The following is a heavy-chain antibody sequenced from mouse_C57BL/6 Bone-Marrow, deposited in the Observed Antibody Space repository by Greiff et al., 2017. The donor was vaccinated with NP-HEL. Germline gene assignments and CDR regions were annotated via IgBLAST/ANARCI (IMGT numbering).Heavy chain of an antibody. CDR1: GYTFTSYW. CDR2: IDPSDSET. Sequence: QVQLQQPGAELVRPGSSVKLSCKASGYTFTSYWMHWVKQRPIQGLEWIGNIDPSDSETNYNQKFKDKATLTVDKSSSTAYMQLSSLTSEDAAVYYCARSQLNYAMDYWGQGTSVTVSS. J-gene: IGHJ4*01. CDR3: ARSQLNYAMDY. V-gene: IGHV1-52*01. D-gene: IGHD1-3*01.